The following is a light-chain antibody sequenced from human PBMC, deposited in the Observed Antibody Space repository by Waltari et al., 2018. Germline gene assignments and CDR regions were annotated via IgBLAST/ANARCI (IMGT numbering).Light chain of an antibody. V-gene: IGKV3-20*01. J-gene: IGKJ1*01. Sequence: EIVLTQSPDSLSLSPGERAILSCRASQSLRSNYFAWYRQRTGEAPRLLIYGASKRATGVPDRFSGSGSGRDCTLTINRLEPEDFAVYYCQQVDDSQWSVGQGTKVELK. CDR3: QQVDDSQWS. CDR2: GAS. CDR1: QSLRSNY.